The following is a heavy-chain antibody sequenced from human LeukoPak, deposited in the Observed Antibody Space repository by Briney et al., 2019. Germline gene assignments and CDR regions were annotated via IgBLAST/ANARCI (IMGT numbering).Heavy chain of an antibody. D-gene: IGHD4-17*01. Sequence: GGSLRVSCAASGFTFSNYWMTWVRQAPGKGLEWVANIKQDGSEKYYVDSVKGRFTISRDNAKNSLYLQMNSLRAEDTALYYCARGDMTTVRFWGQGTLVTVSS. CDR3: ARGDMTTVRF. CDR2: IKQDGSEK. CDR1: GFTFSNYW. J-gene: IGHJ4*02. V-gene: IGHV3-7*05.